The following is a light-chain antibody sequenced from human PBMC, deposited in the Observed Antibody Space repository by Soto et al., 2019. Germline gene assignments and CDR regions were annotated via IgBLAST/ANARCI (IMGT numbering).Light chain of an antibody. V-gene: IGKV1-5*03. Sequence: DIQMTQSAATLSGSLGDRVTITCGASQTISSWLAWYQQKKVKAPKLLIYKASTLKSGVPSRFSGSGYGTEVNLTISSLQPDDFATYYCQHYNSYSEAFGQGTKVDIK. J-gene: IGKJ1*01. CDR3: QHYNSYSEA. CDR2: KAS. CDR1: QTISSW.